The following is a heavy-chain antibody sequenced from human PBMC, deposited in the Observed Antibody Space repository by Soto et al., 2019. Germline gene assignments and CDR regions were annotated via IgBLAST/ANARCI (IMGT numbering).Heavy chain of an antibody. Sequence: QVQLVQSGAEVKKPGSSVKVSCKASGGTFSSYAISWVRQAPGQGLEWMGGSIPISGTANYALKFQGRVTITADESTSTVYMELSSLRSEDTAVYFCARSQGSSTSLEIYYYYYYGMDVWGQGTTVTVSS. D-gene: IGHD2-2*01. CDR1: GGTFSSYA. CDR3: ARSQGSSTSLEIYYYYYYGMDV. V-gene: IGHV1-69*01. CDR2: SIPISGTA. J-gene: IGHJ6*02.